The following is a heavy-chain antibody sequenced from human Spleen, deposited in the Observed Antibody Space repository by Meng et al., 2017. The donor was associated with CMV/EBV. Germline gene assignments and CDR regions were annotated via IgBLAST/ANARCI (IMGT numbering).Heavy chain of an antibody. CDR3: VTYQYDSGWTEDS. V-gene: IGHV1-69*10. CDR1: GYTFTGYY. Sequence: SVKVSCKAFGYTFTGYYIHWVRQAPGQGLEWMGGIIPILGLSTYAQRFQGRVTITADKSTGTGYMEVPSLRFDDTAVYYCVTYQYDSGWTEDSWGQGTLVTVSS. J-gene: IGHJ4*02. D-gene: IGHD3-16*01. CDR2: IIPILGLS.